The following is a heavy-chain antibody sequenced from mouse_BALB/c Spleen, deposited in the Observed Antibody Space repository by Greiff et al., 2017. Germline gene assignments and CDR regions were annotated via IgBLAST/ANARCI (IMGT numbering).Heavy chain of an antibody. Sequence: VQLVESGAELVRPGSSVKISCKASGYAFSSYWMNWVKQRPGQGLEWIGQIYPGDGDTNYNGKFKGKATLTADKSSSTAYMQLSSLTSEDSAVYFCARRADGYFSMDYWGQGTSVTVSS. V-gene: IGHV1-80*01. D-gene: IGHD2-3*01. J-gene: IGHJ4*01. CDR1: GYAFSSYW. CDR3: ARRADGYFSMDY. CDR2: IYPGDGDT.